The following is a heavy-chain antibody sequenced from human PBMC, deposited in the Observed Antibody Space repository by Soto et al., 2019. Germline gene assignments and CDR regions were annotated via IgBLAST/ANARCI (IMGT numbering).Heavy chain of an antibody. D-gene: IGHD3-10*01. CDR1: GGTFSTDS. CDR2: IIPMFGTA. CDR3: AREFDGYYGMDV. Sequence: QVQLVQSGAEVKKPGSSEKVSCKASGGTFSTDSISWVRQAPGQGLEWMGGIIPMFGTANNAQKFQGRVTMTADESTSTAYMELSSLRSEDTAVYFCAREFDGYYGMDVWGQGTRVTVAS. V-gene: IGHV1-69*12. J-gene: IGHJ6*02.